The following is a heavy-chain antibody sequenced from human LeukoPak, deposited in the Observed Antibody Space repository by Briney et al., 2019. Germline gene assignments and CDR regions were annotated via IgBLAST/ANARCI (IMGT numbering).Heavy chain of an antibody. V-gene: IGHV3-23*01. D-gene: IGHD3-22*01. Sequence: GGSLRLSCAASGFTFSSYAMSWVRQAPGKGLEWVSAISGSGGSTYYADSVRGRFTISRDNSMHTLYLQMNSLRAEDTAVYYCAKYADSSGYYGGPVDNWFDPWGQGTLVTVSS. J-gene: IGHJ5*02. CDR3: AKYADSSGYYGGPVDNWFDP. CDR1: GFTFSSYA. CDR2: ISGSGGST.